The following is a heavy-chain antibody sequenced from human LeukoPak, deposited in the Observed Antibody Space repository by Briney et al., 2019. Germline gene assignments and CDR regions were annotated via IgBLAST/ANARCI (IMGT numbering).Heavy chain of an antibody. D-gene: IGHD6-13*01. CDR3: ARDQRGSSWTPPGMDV. V-gene: IGHV3-30-3*01. CDR1: GFTFSSYA. J-gene: IGHJ6*02. Sequence: GGSLRLSCAASGFTFSSYAMHWVRQAPGKGLEWVAVISYDGSNKYYADSVKGRFTISRDNSKNTLYLQMNSLRAEDTAVYYCARDQRGSSWTPPGMDVWGQGTTVTVSS. CDR2: ISYDGSNK.